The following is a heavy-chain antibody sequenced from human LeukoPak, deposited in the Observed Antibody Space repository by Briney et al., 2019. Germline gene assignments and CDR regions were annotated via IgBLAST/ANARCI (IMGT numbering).Heavy chain of an antibody. Sequence: PGGSLRLSCAASGFTFSSYAMSWVRQAPGKGLEWVSAISGSGGSTYYADSVKGRFTISRDNSKNSLFLQMNSLRAEDMALYYCAKVATRYYDSSGYYSHYFDYWGQGTLVTVSS. J-gene: IGHJ4*02. CDR3: AKVATRYYDSSGYYSHYFDY. V-gene: IGHV3-23*01. CDR2: ISGSGGST. CDR1: GFTFSSYA. D-gene: IGHD3-22*01.